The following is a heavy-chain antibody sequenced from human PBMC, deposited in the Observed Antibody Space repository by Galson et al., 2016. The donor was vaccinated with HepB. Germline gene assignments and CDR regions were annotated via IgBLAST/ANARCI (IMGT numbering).Heavy chain of an antibody. CDR3: ARGSSSGFLNWFDP. D-gene: IGHD3-22*01. V-gene: IGHV1-18*01. CDR1: GFTFNIYG. J-gene: IGHJ5*02. Sequence: SVKVSCKASGFTFNIYGISWVRQAPGQGLEWMGWISAYNGNTNYAQKFQGRVTMTTDTSTSTAYMELRSLRSDDTAVYYCARGSSSGFLNWFDPWGQGTLVTVSS. CDR2: ISAYNGNT.